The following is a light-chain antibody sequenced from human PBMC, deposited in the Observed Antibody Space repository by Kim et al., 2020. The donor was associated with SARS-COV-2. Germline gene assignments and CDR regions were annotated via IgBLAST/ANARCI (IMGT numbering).Light chain of an antibody. J-gene: IGLJ3*02. CDR1: SGSIASTN. CDR3: QSFDSNIQV. CDR2: ENN. V-gene: IGLV6-57*01. Sequence: GKTVPISCTRSSGSIASTNVQWYQQRPGTSPTAVIFENNQRPSGVPDRFSGSIDGSSNSASLTISGLKTEDEADYYCQSFDSNIQVFGGGTQLTVL.